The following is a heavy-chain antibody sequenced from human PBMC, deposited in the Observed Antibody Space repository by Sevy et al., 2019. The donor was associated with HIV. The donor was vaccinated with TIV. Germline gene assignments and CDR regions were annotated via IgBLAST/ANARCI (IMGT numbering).Heavy chain of an antibody. CDR2: INPSSGGT. V-gene: IGHV1-2*02. CDR3: ARELDDFWSGYQF. D-gene: IGHD3-3*01. Sequence: ASVKVSCKASGYSFTGYFIHWVRQAPGQGLEWMEWINPSSGGTMSAQKFHDKVTMTRDTSINTAYLELSRLRSDDTSAYYCARELDDFWSGYQFWGQGTLVTVSS. CDR1: GYSFTGYF. J-gene: IGHJ4*02.